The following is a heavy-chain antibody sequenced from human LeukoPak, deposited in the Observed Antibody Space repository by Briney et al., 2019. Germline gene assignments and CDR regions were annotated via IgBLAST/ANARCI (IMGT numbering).Heavy chain of an antibody. CDR2: INHSGST. J-gene: IGHJ4*02. Sequence: SETLSLTCAVYGGSFSGYYWSWIRQPPGKGLEWIGEINHSGSTNYNTSLKSRVTISVDTSKNQFSLKLSSVTAADTAVYYCARGRRSRGYCSSTSCYSNGPTGRSFDYWGQGTLVTVSS. V-gene: IGHV4-34*01. CDR1: GGSFSGYY. D-gene: IGHD2-2*02. CDR3: ARGRRSRGYCSSTSCYSNGPTGRSFDY.